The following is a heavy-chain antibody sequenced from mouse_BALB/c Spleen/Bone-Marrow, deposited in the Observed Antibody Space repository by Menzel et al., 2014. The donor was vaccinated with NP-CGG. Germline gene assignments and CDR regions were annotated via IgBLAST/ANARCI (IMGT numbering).Heavy chain of an antibody. CDR2: ISSSGLT. CDR3: ARSGNFFDF. Sequence: EVMLVESGPGLVKPSQSLSLPCTVTGYSITSAYAWNWIRQFPGNNLEWMGYISSSGLTSYNPSLKGRISIARDTSKNQYFLQLNSVTTEDTATYYCARSGNFFDFWGQGTTLTVSS. J-gene: IGHJ2*01. CDR1: GYSITSAYA. D-gene: IGHD1-3*01. V-gene: IGHV3-2*02.